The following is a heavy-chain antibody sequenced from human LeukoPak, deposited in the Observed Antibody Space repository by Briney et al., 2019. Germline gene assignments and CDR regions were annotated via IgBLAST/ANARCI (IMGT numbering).Heavy chain of an antibody. CDR1: GGSFSGYY. J-gene: IGHJ6*02. V-gene: IGHV4-34*01. Sequence: PSETLSLTCAVYGGSFSGYYWSWIRQPPGKGLEWIGEINHSGSTNYNPSLKSRVTISVDTSKNQFSLKLSSVTAADTAVYYCARIGVAAAAGWYYYGMDVWGQGTRSPSP. CDR3: ARIGVAAAAGWYYYGMDV. D-gene: IGHD6-13*01. CDR2: INHSGST.